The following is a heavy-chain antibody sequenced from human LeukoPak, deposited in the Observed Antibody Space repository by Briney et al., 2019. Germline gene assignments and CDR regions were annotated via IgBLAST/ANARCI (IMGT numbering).Heavy chain of an antibody. CDR2: TYSGGST. J-gene: IGHJ6*02. V-gene: IGHV3-53*01. Sequence: PGGSLRLSCAASGLAVSTNHMSWVRQAPGKGLEWVSVTYSGGSTYYADSVKGRFTISRDTSKNTQYLPMNNLRVEDTAVYYCARDLKYYGLDVWGQGTTVTVSS. CDR1: GLAVSTNH. CDR3: ARDLKYYGLDV.